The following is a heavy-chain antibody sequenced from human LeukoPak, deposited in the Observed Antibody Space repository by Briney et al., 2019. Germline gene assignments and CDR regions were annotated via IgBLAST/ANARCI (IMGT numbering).Heavy chain of an antibody. CDR1: GFTFSSYW. CDR2: IKLDGSDK. CDR3: ARAMRYSTSYSWFDP. Sequence: PGGSLRLSCALSGFTFSSYWMSWVRQAPGKGLEWVANIKLDGSDKYYVDSVKGRFTISRDNAKNSLYLQMNSLRAEDTAVYYCARAMRYSTSYSWFDPWGQGTLVTVSS. D-gene: IGHD6-6*01. J-gene: IGHJ5*02. V-gene: IGHV3-7*01.